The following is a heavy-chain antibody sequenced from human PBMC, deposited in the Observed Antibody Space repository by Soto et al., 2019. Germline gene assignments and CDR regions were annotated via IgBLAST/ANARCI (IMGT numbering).Heavy chain of an antibody. J-gene: IGHJ3*02. CDR1: GFTFRAYL. CDR3: ANDLSTRFPDAFDI. D-gene: IGHD3-3*01. Sequence: GASLRLSCAASGFTFRAYLLSWVRQAPGKGLDWVANINQDGSVEYYADSVQGRFTISRDNPKNTLYLHMNSLRAEDTAVYYCANDLSTRFPDAFDIWGQGTMVQVSS. CDR2: INQDGSVE. V-gene: IGHV3-7*03.